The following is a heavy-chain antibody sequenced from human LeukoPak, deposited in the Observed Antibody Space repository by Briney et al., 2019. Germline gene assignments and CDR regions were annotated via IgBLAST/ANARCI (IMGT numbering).Heavy chain of an antibody. J-gene: IGHJ6*03. CDR2: INGGGNTT. CDR1: GFAFSSFA. V-gene: IGHV3-23*01. Sequence: GGSLRLSCAASGFAFSSFAMGWVRQSPGKGLEWLSTINGGGNTTFYADSVKGRFTISRDNSKNTLYLHMDSLRPDDTAIYYCTKELHVAVAVADYYYFYMDVWGRGTSVTVSS. CDR3: TKELHVAVAVADYYYFYMDV. D-gene: IGHD6-19*01.